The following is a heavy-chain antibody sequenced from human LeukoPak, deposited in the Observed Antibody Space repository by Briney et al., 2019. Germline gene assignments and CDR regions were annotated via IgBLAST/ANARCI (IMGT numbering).Heavy chain of an antibody. CDR1: GFTVSSNY. CDR3: ASLDILTGGEHFQH. Sequence: GGSLRLSCAASGFTVSSNYMSWVRQAPGKGLEGVSVIYSGGSTYYADSVKGRFTISRDNSKNTLYLQMNSLRAEDTAVYYCASLDILTGGEHFQHWGQGTLVTVSS. CDR2: IYSGGST. J-gene: IGHJ1*01. D-gene: IGHD3-9*01. V-gene: IGHV3-66*01.